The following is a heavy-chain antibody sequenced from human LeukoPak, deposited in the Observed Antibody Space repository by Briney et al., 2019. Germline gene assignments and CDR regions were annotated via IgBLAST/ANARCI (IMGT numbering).Heavy chain of an antibody. CDR3: ARVRSPPYYYYFYYMDV. V-gene: IGHV4-34*01. CDR2: SGTT. Sequence: SGTTDYNPSLQSRVTISLDTSKNQFSLKVTSVTAADTAVYYCARVRSPPYYYYFYYMDVWGTGTTVTVSS. D-gene: IGHD1-14*01. J-gene: IGHJ6*03.